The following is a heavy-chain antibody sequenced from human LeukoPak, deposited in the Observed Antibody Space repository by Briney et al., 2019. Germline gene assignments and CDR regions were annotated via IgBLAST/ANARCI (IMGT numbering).Heavy chain of an antibody. D-gene: IGHD2-15*01. CDR2: IYSGGSK. J-gene: IGHJ4*02. V-gene: IGHV3-53*01. Sequence: PGGALRLSCSASGFTVSNNYTSWVRQAPGKGLEWVSIIYSGGSKFYADSAKGRFTISRDNSKNTLYLQMNSLRAEDTAVYYCARGGGHMDFDYWGQGTLVTVSS. CDR1: GFTVSNNY. CDR3: ARGGGHMDFDY.